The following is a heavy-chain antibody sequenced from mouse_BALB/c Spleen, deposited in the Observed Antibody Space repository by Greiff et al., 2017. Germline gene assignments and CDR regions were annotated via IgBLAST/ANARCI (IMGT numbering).Heavy chain of an antibody. V-gene: IGHV5-6*02. Sequence: DVMLVESGGDLVKPGGSLKLSCAASGFTFSSYGMSWVRQTPDKRLEWVATISSGGSYTYYPDSVKGRFTISRDNAKNTLYLQMSSLKSEDTAMYYCARHDFDGYYDYYAMDYWGQGTSVTVSS. CDR1: GFTFSSYG. D-gene: IGHD2-3*01. J-gene: IGHJ4*01. CDR2: ISSGGSYT. CDR3: ARHDFDGYYDYYAMDY.